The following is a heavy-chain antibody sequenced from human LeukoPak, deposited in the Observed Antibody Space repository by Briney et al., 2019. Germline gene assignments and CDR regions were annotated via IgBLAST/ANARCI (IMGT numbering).Heavy chain of an antibody. CDR3: ARLRYCSSTSCLERGYWFDP. CDR2: IYPGDSDT. V-gene: IGHV5-51*01. CDR1: GYSFTSYW. J-gene: IGHJ5*02. D-gene: IGHD2-2*01. Sequence: GESLKISCKGSGYSFTSYWIGWVRQMPGKGLEWMGIIYPGDSDTRYSPSFQGQVTISADKSISTAYLQWSSLKASDTATYYCARLRYCSSTSCLERGYWFDPWGQGTLVTVSS.